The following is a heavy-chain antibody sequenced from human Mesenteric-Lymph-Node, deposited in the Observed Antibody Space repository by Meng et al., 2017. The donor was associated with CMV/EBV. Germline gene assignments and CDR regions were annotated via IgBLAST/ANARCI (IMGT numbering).Heavy chain of an antibody. D-gene: IGHD6-13*01. CDR3: EAIAAAGTRAFDI. Sequence: GGSLRLSCAASGFTFSSYSMNWVRQAPGKGLEWVSSISSSSYIYYADSVKGRFTISRDNAKNSLYLQMNSLRAEDTAVYYCEAIAAAGTRAFDIWGQGTMVTVSS. CDR1: GFTFSSYS. J-gene: IGHJ3*02. CDR2: ISSSSYI. V-gene: IGHV3-21*01.